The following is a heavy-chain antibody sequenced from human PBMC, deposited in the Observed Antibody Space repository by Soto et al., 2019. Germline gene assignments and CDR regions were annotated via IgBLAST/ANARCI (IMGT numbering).Heavy chain of an antibody. CDR2: IIPIFGTA. D-gene: IGHD3-22*01. CDR1: GGTFSSYA. CDR3: ARGPPQYYYDSSGYYYGDY. J-gene: IGHJ4*02. V-gene: IGHV1-69*06. Sequence: QVQLVQSGAEVKKPGSSVKVSCKASGGTFSSYAISWVRQAPGQGLEWMGGIIPIFGTANYAQKFQGRVTITADKSMSTAYMELSSLRSEDTAVYYCARGPPQYYYDSSGYYYGDYWGQGTLVTVSS.